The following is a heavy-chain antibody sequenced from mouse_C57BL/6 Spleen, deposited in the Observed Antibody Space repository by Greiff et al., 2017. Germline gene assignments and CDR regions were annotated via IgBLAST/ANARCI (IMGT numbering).Heavy chain of an antibody. CDR3: ARGDYDLYFDV. J-gene: IGHJ1*03. V-gene: IGHV3-6*01. D-gene: IGHD2-4*01. Sequence: ESGPGLVKPSQSLSLTCSVTGYSITSGYYWNWIRQFPGNKLEWMGYISYDGSNNYNPSLKNRISITRDTSKNQFFLKLNSVTTEDTATYYCARGDYDLYFDVWGTGTTVTVSS. CDR1: GYSITSGYY. CDR2: ISYDGSN.